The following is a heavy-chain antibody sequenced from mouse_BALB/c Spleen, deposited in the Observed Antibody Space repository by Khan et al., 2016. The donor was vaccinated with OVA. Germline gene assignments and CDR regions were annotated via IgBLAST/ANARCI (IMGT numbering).Heavy chain of an antibody. J-gene: IGHJ2*02. D-gene: IGHD1-1*02. CDR3: ARVYGGDFDY. V-gene: IGHV3-2*02. Sequence: EAQLQESGPGLVKPSQSLSLTCTVTGYSITSDYAWNWIRQFPGDKLEWMGFISYSGNTKYNPSLKSRFSITRDTSKNQFFLQLNSVTTEDTATYYCARVYGGDFDYWGQGTSLTVSS. CDR1: GYSITSDYA. CDR2: ISYSGNT.